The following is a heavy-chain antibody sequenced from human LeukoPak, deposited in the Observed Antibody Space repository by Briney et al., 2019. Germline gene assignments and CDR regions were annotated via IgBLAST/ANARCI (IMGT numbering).Heavy chain of an antibody. Sequence: ASVKVSCKASGYTFTGYYMHWVRQAPGQGLEWMGCINPNSGGTNYAQKFQGWLTMTRDTSISTAYMELSRLRSDDTAVYYCARGAGIAAAGGYFQHWGQGTLVTVSS. J-gene: IGHJ1*01. CDR1: GYTFTGYY. V-gene: IGHV1-2*04. D-gene: IGHD6-13*01. CDR2: INPNSGGT. CDR3: ARGAGIAAAGGYFQH.